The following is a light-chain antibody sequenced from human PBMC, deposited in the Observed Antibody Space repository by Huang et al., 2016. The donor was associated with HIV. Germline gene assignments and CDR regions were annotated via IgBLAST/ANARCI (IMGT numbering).Light chain of an antibody. Sequence: EIVLTQSPGTLSLSPGERATLSCRASQSVSSGYLAWYQQKPCQSPRLLSYGASARATGIPGRFSGSGSGTDFTLAISRLEPEDFAVYFCQQYGNSLFTFGPGTKVDVK. CDR1: QSVSSGY. CDR3: QQYGNSLFT. J-gene: IGKJ3*01. CDR2: GAS. V-gene: IGKV3-20*01.